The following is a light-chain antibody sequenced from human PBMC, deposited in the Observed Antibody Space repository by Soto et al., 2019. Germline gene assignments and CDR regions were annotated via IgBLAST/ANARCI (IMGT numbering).Light chain of an antibody. Sequence: QSVLTQPASVSGSPGQSITISCTGTSSDVGGYNYVSWYQQHPSKAPKLMIYDVSNRPSGVSNRFSGPKSGNTASLTISGLQAEDEADYYCSSYTSSSTLFGGGTKLTVL. J-gene: IGLJ2*01. CDR2: DVS. V-gene: IGLV2-14*01. CDR1: SSDVGGYNY. CDR3: SSYTSSSTL.